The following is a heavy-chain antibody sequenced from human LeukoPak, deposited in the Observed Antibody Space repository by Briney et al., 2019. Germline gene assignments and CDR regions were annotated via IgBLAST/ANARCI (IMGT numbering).Heavy chain of an antibody. J-gene: IGHJ4*02. V-gene: IGHV3-53*05. Sequence: PGGSLRLSCAASGFIVSSNYMTWVRQAPGKGLEGVSVIYSDDSTDYADSVRGRFTLSRDNSKNTLYLQMNSLRAEDTAVYYCAKDRVFADYTGPVDFWGQGTLVTVSS. CDR2: IYSDDST. CDR3: AKDRVFADYTGPVDF. D-gene: IGHD4-11*01. CDR1: GFIVSSNY.